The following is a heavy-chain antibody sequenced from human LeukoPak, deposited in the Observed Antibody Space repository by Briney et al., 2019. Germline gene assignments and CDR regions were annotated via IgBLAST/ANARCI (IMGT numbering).Heavy chain of an antibody. J-gene: IGHJ5*02. CDR1: GGSIRSYY. CDR2: IYYSGST. CDR3: ARPLMYYYGSETYFWFDP. Sequence: PSETLSLTCTVSGGSIRSYYWTWIRQPPGKGLEWIGYIYYSGSTNYKPSLKSRVTISVDTSKNQLSLRLSSVTAADTAVYYCARPLMYYYGSETYFWFDPWGQGTLVTVSS. D-gene: IGHD3-10*01. V-gene: IGHV4-59*12.